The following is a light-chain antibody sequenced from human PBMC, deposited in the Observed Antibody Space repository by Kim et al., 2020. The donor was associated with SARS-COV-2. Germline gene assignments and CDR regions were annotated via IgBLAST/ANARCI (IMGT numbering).Light chain of an antibody. V-gene: IGLV3-1*01. Sequence: SYELTQPPSVSVSPGKTASITCSGDKLGDKYGSWYQQKQGQSPMVVIYQDNKRPSGIPERFSGSSSGNTATLTISETQAMDEADYYCQAWDSNTVVFGGG. CDR1: KLGDKY. J-gene: IGLJ2*01. CDR3: QAWDSNTVV. CDR2: QDN.